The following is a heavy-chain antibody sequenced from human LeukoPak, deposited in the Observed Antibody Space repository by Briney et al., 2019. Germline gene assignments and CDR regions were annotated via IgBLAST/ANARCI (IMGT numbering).Heavy chain of an antibody. V-gene: IGHV5-51*01. CDR1: GYSFTSYW. D-gene: IGHD6-13*01. J-gene: IGHJ3*02. CDR2: IYPGDSDT. CDR3: ARPGSSSSWYPDAFDI. Sequence: GESLKISCKGSGYSFTSYWIGWVRQMPGKGLEWMGIIYPGDSDTRYSPSFQGQVTISADKSISTAYLQWSSLKASDTAMYYCARPGSSSSWYPDAFDIWGQGTMVTVSS.